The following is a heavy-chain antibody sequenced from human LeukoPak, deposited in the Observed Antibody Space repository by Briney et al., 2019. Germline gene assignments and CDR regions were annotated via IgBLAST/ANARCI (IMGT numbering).Heavy chain of an antibody. D-gene: IGHD1-26*01. V-gene: IGHV3-7*01. CDR2: IKQDGSEK. CDR3: ARGIIVGATPAYYYYYMDV. CDR1: GFTFSSYW. Sequence: GGSLRLSCAASGFTFSSYWMSWVRQAPGKGLEWVANIKQDGSEKYYVDSVKGRFTISRDNAKNSLYLQMNSLRAEDTAVYYCARGIIVGATPAYYYYYMDVWGKGTTVTVSS. J-gene: IGHJ6*03.